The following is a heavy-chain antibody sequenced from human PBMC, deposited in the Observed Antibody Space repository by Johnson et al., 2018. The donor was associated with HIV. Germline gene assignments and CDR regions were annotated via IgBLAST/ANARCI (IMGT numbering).Heavy chain of an antibody. D-gene: IGHD4-23*01. CDR1: GFTFDDYD. CDR3: ARAKSTVVLHDAFDI. Sequence: VQLVESGGGLVKPGRSLRLSCAASGFTFDDYDMSWVRQAPGKGLEWVSGLNWNGGSTVYADSVKGRFTISRDNSKNTLYLQMNSLRAEDTAVYYCARAKSTVVLHDAFDIWGQGTMVTVSS. CDR2: LNWNGGST. J-gene: IGHJ3*02. V-gene: IGHV3-20*04.